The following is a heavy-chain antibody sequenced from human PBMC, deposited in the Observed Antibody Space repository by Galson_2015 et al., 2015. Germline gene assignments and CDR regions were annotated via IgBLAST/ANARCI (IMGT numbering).Heavy chain of an antibody. D-gene: IGHD5-18*01. Sequence: TLSLHWTVSGGSVSSGGYYWSWIRPHPGKGLEWIGYIYYSGSTYYNPSLKSRVTISVDTSKNQFSLKLSPVTAADTAVYYCARVGDSYGWGLDYWGQGTLVTVSS. CDR2: IYYSGST. CDR1: GGSVSSGGYY. V-gene: IGHV4-31*02. J-gene: IGHJ4*02. CDR3: ARVGDSYGWGLDY.